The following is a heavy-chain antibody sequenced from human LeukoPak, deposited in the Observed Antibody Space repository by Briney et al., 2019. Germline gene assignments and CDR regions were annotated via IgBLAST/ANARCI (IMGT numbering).Heavy chain of an antibody. CDR1: RYTFTSYD. CDR3: ARLSQTPDYYTLGGYYYLGY. V-gene: IGHV1-8*01. D-gene: IGHD3-10*01. J-gene: IGHJ4*02. Sequence: ASVKVSCKASRYTFTSYDINWVREAAGHGLEWMGWMNPNTGRTGYAQKFQGRITMTRDTSINAAYMELTNLRSEDTAIYYCARLSQTPDYYTLGGYYYLGYWGQGTPVTVSS. CDR2: MNPNTGRT.